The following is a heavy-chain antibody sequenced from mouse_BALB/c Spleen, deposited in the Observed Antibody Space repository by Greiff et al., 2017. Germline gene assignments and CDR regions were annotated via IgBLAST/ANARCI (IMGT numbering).Heavy chain of an antibody. D-gene: IGHD2-13*01. J-gene: IGHJ4*01. Sequence: EVHVVESGGGLVKPGGSLKLSCAASGFTFSSYAMSWVRQSPEKRLEWVAEISSGGSYTYYPDTVTGRSTISRDNAKNTLYLEMSSLRSEDTAMYDCAGDDGDYYYAVGYWGQGTSVTVSS. CDR1: GFTFSSYA. CDR2: ISSGGSYT. CDR3: AGDDGDYYYAVGY. V-gene: IGHV5-9-4*01.